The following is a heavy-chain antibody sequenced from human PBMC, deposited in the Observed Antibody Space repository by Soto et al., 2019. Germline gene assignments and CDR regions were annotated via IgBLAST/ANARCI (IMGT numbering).Heavy chain of an antibody. CDR1: GFTFSSYA. CDR3: ATDLSGHTLVVPDPYHLSY. CDR2: ISGSGGST. V-gene: IGHV3-23*01. D-gene: IGHD2-2*01. J-gene: IGHJ4*01. Sequence: PGGSLRLSCAASGFTFSSYAMSWVRQAPGKGLEWVSAISGSGGSTYYADSVKGRFTISRDNSKNTLYLQMNSLRAEDTAVYYCATDLSGHTLVVPDPYHLSYWRHGTLVSVS.